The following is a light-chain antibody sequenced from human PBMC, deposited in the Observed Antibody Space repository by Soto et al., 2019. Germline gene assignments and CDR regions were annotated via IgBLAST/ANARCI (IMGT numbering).Light chain of an antibody. J-gene: IGLJ2*01. V-gene: IGLV1-51*01. CDR1: SFNIGNNY. Sequence: QSVLTQPPSVSAAPGQKVTISCSGSSFNIGNNYVSWFQQLPGTAPKLLIYDSNKRPSGIPDRFSGSKSGTSATLDITGLQTGDEADYYCATWDSRLTGEVFGGGTKLTVL. CDR2: DSN. CDR3: ATWDSRLTGEV.